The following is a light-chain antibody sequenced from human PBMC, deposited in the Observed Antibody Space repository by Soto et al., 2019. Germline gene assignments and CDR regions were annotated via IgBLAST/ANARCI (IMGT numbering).Light chain of an antibody. J-gene: IGKJ5*01. CDR1: QSLNNW. V-gene: IGKV1-5*01. CDR3: QQYHRASIT. CDR2: DAS. Sequence: DIQMTQSPSTLSASVGDRVTITCRASQSLNNWLAWYQQRPGKAPKLLIYDASTLERGVPSRFSGTGSGTEFTLTISSLQPDDFATYYCQQYHRASITFGQGTPLEIK.